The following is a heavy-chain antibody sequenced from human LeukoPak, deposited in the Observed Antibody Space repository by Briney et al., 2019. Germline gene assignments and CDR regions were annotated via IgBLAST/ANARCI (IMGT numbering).Heavy chain of an antibody. V-gene: IGHV1-3*01. CDR1: GYTFTSYA. J-gene: IGHJ5*02. D-gene: IGHD2-2*01. CDR2: INAGNGNT. CDR3: ARVVAPAAIIGPFDP. Sequence: ASVKVSCKASGYTFTSYAMHWVRQAPGQRLEWMGWINAGNGNTKYSQKFQGRVTITRDTSASAAYMELSSLRSEDTAVYYCARVVAPAAIIGPFDPWGQGTLVTVSS.